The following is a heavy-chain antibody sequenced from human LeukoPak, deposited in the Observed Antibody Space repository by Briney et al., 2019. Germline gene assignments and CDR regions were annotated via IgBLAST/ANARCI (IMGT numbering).Heavy chain of an antibody. CDR1: GYTFTDYY. Sequence: ASVTVSFTASGYTFTDYYMHWVRQAPGQGLEWMGRINPNSGGTNYAQKFQGRVTMTRDTSISTAYMDLSRLRSDDTAVYYCAREGGATTGFDYWGQGTLVTVSS. J-gene: IGHJ4*02. CDR3: AREGGATTGFDY. V-gene: IGHV1-2*06. D-gene: IGHD1-14*01. CDR2: INPNSGGT.